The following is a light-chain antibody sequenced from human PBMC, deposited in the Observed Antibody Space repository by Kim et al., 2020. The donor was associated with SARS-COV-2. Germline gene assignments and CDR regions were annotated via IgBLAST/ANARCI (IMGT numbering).Light chain of an antibody. J-gene: IGKJ4*01. CDR2: AAD. CDR1: RAIRNE. Sequence: ASVGGMSTSTGRERRAIRNELGLYQHNTGKAPKLLIFAADDLQSGVPSTFSGGGGDTDFTLTISSLQPEDYATYWCLQGYDCPLTFGGGTKVDIK. V-gene: IGKV1-6*01. CDR3: LQGYDCPLT.